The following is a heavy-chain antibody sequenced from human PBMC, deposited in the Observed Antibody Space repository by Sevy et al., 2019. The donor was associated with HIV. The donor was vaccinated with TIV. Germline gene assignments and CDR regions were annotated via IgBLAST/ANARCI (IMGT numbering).Heavy chain of an antibody. J-gene: IGHJ5*02. CDR3: ARSPPVVVVPGAPSWFDP. Sequence: SETLSLTCAVHDGSFSGYYWNWIRQLPGKGLEWIGEINESGITYYNPSLTSRVTISVETSKKQFSLKLNSVTAVDSAVYFCARSPPVVVVPGAPSWFDPWGQGTLVTVSS. CDR2: INESGIT. CDR1: DGSFSGYY. D-gene: IGHD2-2*01. V-gene: IGHV4-34*01.